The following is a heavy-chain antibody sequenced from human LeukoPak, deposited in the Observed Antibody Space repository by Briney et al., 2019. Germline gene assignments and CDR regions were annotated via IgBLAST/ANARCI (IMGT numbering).Heavy chain of an antibody. J-gene: IGHJ6*03. CDR2: INPNSGGT. CDR3: ARDRYSSSGSYYYYYMDV. Sequence: ASVKVSCKASGYTFTSYYMHWVRQAPGQGLEWMGWINPNSGGTNYAQKFQGRVTMTRDTSISTAYMELSRLRSDDTAVYYCARDRYSSSGSYYYYYMDVWGKGTTVTVSS. D-gene: IGHD6-19*01. CDR1: GYTFTSYY. V-gene: IGHV1-2*02.